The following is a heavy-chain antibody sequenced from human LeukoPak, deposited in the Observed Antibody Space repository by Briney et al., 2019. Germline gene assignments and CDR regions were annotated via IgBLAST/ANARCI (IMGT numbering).Heavy chain of an antibody. CDR2: IIPIFGTA. CDR3: AGAQGACSGGSCYSNWFDP. CDR1: GGTFSSYA. Sequence: SVKVSCKASGGTFSSYAISWVRQAPGQGLEWMGGIIPIFGTANYAQKFQGRVTITADKSTSTAYMELSSLRSEDTAVYYCAGAQGACSGGSCYSNWFDPWGQGTLVTVSS. D-gene: IGHD2-15*01. J-gene: IGHJ5*02. V-gene: IGHV1-69*06.